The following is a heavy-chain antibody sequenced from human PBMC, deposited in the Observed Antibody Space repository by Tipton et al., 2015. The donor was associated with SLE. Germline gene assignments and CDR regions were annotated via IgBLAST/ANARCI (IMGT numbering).Heavy chain of an antibody. CDR2: ISAYNGNT. CDR1: GYTFTSYG. Sequence: QSGAEVKKPGASVKVSCKASGYTFTSYGISWVRQAPGQGLEWMGWISAYNGNTKYAQKFQARVSMTADTSTSTAFLELRSLRSDDTAVYYCARGPPNWYFDLWGRGTLVTVSS. CDR3: ARGPPNWYFDL. J-gene: IGHJ2*01. V-gene: IGHV1-18*01.